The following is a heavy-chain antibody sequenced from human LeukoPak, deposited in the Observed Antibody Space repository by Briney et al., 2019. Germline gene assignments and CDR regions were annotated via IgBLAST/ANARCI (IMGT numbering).Heavy chain of an antibody. CDR3: ARDLGSGWYQVY. J-gene: IGHJ4*02. CDR2: IYTSGST. V-gene: IGHV4-4*07. D-gene: IGHD6-19*01. CDR1: SGSISSYY. Sequence: SETLSLTCTVSSGSISSYYWSCIRQPAGKGLEWIGRIYTSGSTNYNPSLKSRVTMSVDTSKNQFSLKLSSVTAADTAVYYCARDLGSGWYQVYWGQGTLVTVSS.